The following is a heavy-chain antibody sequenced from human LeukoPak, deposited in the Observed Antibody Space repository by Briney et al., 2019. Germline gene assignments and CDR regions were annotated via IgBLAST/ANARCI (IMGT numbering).Heavy chain of an antibody. CDR1: GFTFSSYW. V-gene: IGHV3-7*01. Sequence: PGGSLRLSCAASGFTFSSYWMSWVRQAPGKGLEWVANINQDGSAKDYGGSVEGRFTISRDNAKNSLYLQMNSLTAEDTAVYFCASAPNENYFDLWGQGTLVTVSS. CDR3: ASAPNENYFDL. J-gene: IGHJ4*02. CDR2: INQDGSAK.